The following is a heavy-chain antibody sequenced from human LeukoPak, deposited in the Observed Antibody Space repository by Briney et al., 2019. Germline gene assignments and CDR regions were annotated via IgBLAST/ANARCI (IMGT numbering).Heavy chain of an antibody. D-gene: IGHD2-2*02. CDR1: GYTFSDYY. V-gene: IGHV1-2*02. Sequence: ASVKVSCKASGYTFSDYYMHWVRQTPGQGLEWMGWINPNSGGTKYPQKFQGRVTMTRDTSISTAYMELSGLRSDDTAVYYCAREGDCDSPRCYNHDAFDIWGQGTMVTVSS. CDR3: AREGDCDSPRCYNHDAFDI. CDR2: INPNSGGT. J-gene: IGHJ3*02.